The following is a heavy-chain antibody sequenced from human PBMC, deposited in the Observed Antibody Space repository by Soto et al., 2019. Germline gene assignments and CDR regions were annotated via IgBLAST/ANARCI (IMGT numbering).Heavy chain of an antibody. CDR3: ARRYYGSGSYYPLPYYYYYGMDV. CDR1: GGSISSSSYY. Sequence: PSETLSLTCTVSGGSISSSSYYWGWIRQPPGKGLEWIGSFYYSGSTYYNPSLKSRVTISVDTSKNQFSLKLSSVTAADTAVYYCARRYYGSGSYYPLPYYYYYGMDVWGQGTTVTVSS. J-gene: IGHJ6*02. V-gene: IGHV4-39*01. CDR2: FYYSGST. D-gene: IGHD3-10*01.